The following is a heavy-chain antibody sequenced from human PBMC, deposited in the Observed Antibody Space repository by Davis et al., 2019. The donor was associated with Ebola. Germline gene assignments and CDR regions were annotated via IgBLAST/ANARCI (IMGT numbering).Heavy chain of an antibody. CDR2: MYPGDSDT. J-gene: IGHJ6*02. D-gene: IGHD3-3*01. V-gene: IGHV5-51*01. Sequence: GESLKISCQGSGYSFPNYWIAWVRQMPGKGLELMGIMYPGDSDTTYSPSFQGQVTISADKSISTAYLQWSSLRASDTAIYYCARLHAGFWSGYHSSGMDVWGQGTTVAVSS. CDR1: GYSFPNYW. CDR3: ARLHAGFWSGYHSSGMDV.